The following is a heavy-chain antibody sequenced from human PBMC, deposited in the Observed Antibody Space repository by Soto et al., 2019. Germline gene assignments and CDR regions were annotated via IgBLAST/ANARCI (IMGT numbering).Heavy chain of an antibody. CDR1: GFTFNNYG. D-gene: IGHD6-13*01. Sequence: QVQLVESGGGVVQPGRSLRLSCAASGFTFNNYGMHWVRQAPGKGLEWLAGIWNDGSNNYYANSVKGRFTISRDNSKNTPHLQMSRLRAAGKVVYYCARRQIAPPTRGAANARGGMDVWGRGTTVTASS. CDR2: IWNDGSNN. J-gene: IGHJ6*02. CDR3: ARRQIAPPTRGAANARGGMDV. V-gene: IGHV3-33*01.